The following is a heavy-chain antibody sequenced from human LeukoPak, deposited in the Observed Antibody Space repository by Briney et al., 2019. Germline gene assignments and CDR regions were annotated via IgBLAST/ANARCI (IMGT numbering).Heavy chain of an antibody. CDR1: GGTFSSYA. CDR2: IIPILGIA. V-gene: IGHV1-69*04. J-gene: IGHJ5*02. D-gene: IGHD6-13*01. Sequence: ASVKVSCTASGGTFSSYAISWVRQAPGQGLEWMGRIIPILGIANYAQKFQGRVTITADKSTSTAYMELSSLGSEDTAVYYCARYDSSSWYGWFDPWGQGTLVTVSS. CDR3: ARYDSSSWYGWFDP.